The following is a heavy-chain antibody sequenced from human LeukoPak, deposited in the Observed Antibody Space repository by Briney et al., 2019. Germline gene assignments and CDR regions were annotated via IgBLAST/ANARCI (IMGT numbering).Heavy chain of an antibody. CDR3: AKGVQYSSTWPCMDV. J-gene: IGHJ6*02. CDR2: ISGDGSTT. Sequence: GGSLRLSCAASGFTFSSYWMHWVRQAPGKRLVWVSRISGDGSTTRYADSVKGRFTISRDNAKNTLYLQMNSLRAEDTAVYYCAKGVQYSSTWPCMDVWGQGTTVTASS. V-gene: IGHV3-74*01. D-gene: IGHD6-13*01. CDR1: GFTFSSYW.